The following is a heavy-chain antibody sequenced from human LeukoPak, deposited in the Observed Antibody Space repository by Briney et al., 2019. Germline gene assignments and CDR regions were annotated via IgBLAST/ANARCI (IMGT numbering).Heavy chain of an antibody. CDR2: ISSSGPI. V-gene: IGHV3-48*01. Sequence: GGSLRLSCAASGFIFSSYSMNWVRQAPGKGLEWVPYISSSGPIYYADSVKGRFTIFRDNAKNSLYLQMNSMRAEDTAVYYCARGRLGYCTRTSCDDYYYYGMDVWGQGTTVTVSS. CDR1: GFIFSSYS. J-gene: IGHJ6*02. D-gene: IGHD2-2*01. CDR3: ARGRLGYCTRTSCDDYYYYGMDV.